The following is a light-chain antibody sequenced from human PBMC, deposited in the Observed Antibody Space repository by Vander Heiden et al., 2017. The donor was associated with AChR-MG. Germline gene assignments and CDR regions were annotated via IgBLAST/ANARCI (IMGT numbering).Light chain of an antibody. CDR1: SSDVGGYDY. CDR2: DVN. V-gene: IGLV2-11*01. J-gene: IGLJ3*02. Sequence: HSALTQPRSVSGSLGQSVTISCTGSSSDVGGYDYVSWYQHFPGIAPKLIIFDVNKRPSGVPGRFSGSKSGNTASLSISGLQAEDEADYYCCSYAGTYTWVFGGGTSLTVL. CDR3: CSYAGTYTWV.